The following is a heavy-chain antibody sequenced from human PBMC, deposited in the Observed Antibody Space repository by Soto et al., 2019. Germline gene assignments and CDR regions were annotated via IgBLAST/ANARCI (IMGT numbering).Heavy chain of an antibody. CDR3: APMVGANDY. CDR1: GGSIYTYS. CDR2: IYSSGRA. Sequence: SETLSLTCTVSGGSIYTYSWTWIRQPAGKGLESIGHIYSSGRANSHPSPKSRDSMSVDTSKNQFSLTLTSLTASDQPVIYCAPMVGANDYWGQGTLVTVSS. D-gene: IGHD1-26*01. J-gene: IGHJ4*02. V-gene: IGHV4-4*07.